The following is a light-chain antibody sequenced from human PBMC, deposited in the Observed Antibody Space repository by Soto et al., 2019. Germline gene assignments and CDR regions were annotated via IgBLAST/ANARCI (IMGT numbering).Light chain of an antibody. V-gene: IGKV1-5*01. CDR3: QQLNSHPRT. J-gene: IGKJ2*01. CDR2: DAS. CDR1: QTIFNW. Sequence: DIQMTQSPSTLSASVGDRVTITCRASQTIFNWLAWYQRKPGRAPNLLIYDASSLQSGVPSTFSGSGSGTEFTLTISSLQRGDVATYYCQQLNSHPRTFGQGTKLEIK.